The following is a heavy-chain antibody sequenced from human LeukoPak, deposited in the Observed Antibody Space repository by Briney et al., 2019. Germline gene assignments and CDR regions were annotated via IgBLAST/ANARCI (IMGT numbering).Heavy chain of an antibody. J-gene: IGHJ3*02. CDR3: ARVGVWEPPSAAGDAFDI. V-gene: IGHV4-4*02. D-gene: IGHD1-26*01. CDR1: GGSISSSNW. Sequence: SGTLSLTCAVSGGSISSSNWWSWVRQPPGKGLEWIGEIYHSGSTNYNPSLKSRVTISVDKSKNQFSLKLSSVTAAGTAVYYCARVGVWEPPSAAGDAFDIWGQGTMVTVSS. CDR2: IYHSGST.